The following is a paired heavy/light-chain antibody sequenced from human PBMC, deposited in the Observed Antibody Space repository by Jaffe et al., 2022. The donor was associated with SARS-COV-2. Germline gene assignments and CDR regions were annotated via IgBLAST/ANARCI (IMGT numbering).Light chain of an antibody. CDR3: QQYYSTPMT. J-gene: IGKJ1*01. V-gene: IGKV4-1*01. CDR2: WAS. CDR1: QSVLYSSNNKNY. Sequence: DIVMTQSPDSLAVSLGERATINCKSSQSVLYSSNNKNYLAWYQQKPGQPPKLLIYWASTRESGVPDRFSGSGSGTDFTLTISSLQAEDVAVYYCQQYYSTPMTFGQGTKVEIK.
Heavy chain of an antibody. Sequence: QVQLVESGGGLVKPGGSLRLSCAASGFTFSDYYMSWIRQAPGKGLEWVSYISSSGSTIYYADSVKGRFTISRDNAKNSLYLQMNSLRAEDTAVYYCARDLLVLRYFDWSPGENAFDIWGQGTMVTVSS. CDR1: GFTFSDYY. CDR2: ISSSGSTI. CDR3: ARDLLVLRYFDWSPGENAFDI. J-gene: IGHJ3*02. D-gene: IGHD3-9*01. V-gene: IGHV3-11*01.